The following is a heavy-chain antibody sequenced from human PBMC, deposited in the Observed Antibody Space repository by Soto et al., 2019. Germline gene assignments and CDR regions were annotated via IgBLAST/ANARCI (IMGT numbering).Heavy chain of an antibody. CDR1: GFTFTGHW. V-gene: IGHV3-7*01. Sequence: EVELVESGGGLVQPGGSLRLSCAASGFTFTGHWMTWVRQAPGRGLEWVAYISPDATDRYYVDSVKGRFSISRDNAKNSLYLQMNSLRAEDTALYYCVRDSTYSLDFWGQGTRSPSPQ. CDR3: VRDSTYSLDF. J-gene: IGHJ4*02. D-gene: IGHD2-21*01. CDR2: ISPDATDR.